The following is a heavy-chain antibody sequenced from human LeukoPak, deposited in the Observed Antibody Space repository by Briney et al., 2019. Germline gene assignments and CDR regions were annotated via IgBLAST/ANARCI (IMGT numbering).Heavy chain of an antibody. CDR2: INSDGSST. Sequence: GGSLRLSCAASGFTFSSYWMHWVRQAPGKGLVWVSRINSDGSSTSYADSVKGRFTISRDNAKNTLYLQMNSPRAEDTAVYYCARDHRGSGSRYYYYYMDVWGKGTTVTISS. CDR3: ARDHRGSGSRYYYYYMDV. D-gene: IGHD3-10*01. CDR1: GFTFSSYW. J-gene: IGHJ6*03. V-gene: IGHV3-74*01.